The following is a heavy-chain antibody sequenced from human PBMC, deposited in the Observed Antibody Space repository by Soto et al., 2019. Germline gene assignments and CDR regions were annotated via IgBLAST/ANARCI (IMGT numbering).Heavy chain of an antibody. V-gene: IGHV1-69*06. CDR3: AKLWGPYYYDSSAQVLDV. CDR2: MIPIFGTA. D-gene: IGHD3-22*01. Sequence: SVKVSCTASGATFSSYAISWVRQAPGHGLEWMGGMIPIFGTANYAQKFQGRVTSTADKSTSTADMELSSLRSEDTAVYYCAKLWGPYYYDSSAQVLDVWGQGTTVTVSS. J-gene: IGHJ6*02. CDR1: GATFSSYA.